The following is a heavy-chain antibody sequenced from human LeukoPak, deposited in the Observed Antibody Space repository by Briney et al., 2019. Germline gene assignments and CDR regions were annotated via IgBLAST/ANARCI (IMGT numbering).Heavy chain of an antibody. CDR1: GFTFSNYA. CDR3: ARYFYGSGSYLNGAFDL. V-gene: IGHV3-23*01. CDR2: ISVSGANT. D-gene: IGHD3-10*01. J-gene: IGHJ3*01. Sequence: GGSLRLSCAASGFTFSNYAMIWVRQAPGKGLEWVSGISVSGANTYYADSVKGRFTISRDNSKNTLYLQMNSLRAKDTAVYYCARYFYGSGSYLNGAFDLWGQGTMVTVSS.